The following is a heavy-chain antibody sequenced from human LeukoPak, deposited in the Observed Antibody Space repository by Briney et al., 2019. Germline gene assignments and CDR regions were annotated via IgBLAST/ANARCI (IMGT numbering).Heavy chain of an antibody. D-gene: IGHD6-13*01. CDR2: IYSGGRT. CDR1: GITVSSNY. J-gene: IGHJ6*02. Sequence: GGSLRPSCAASGITVSSNYMSWVRQAPGKGLEWVSVIYSGGRTYYADSVKGRFTISRDNSKNTLYLQMNSLRAEDTAVYYCARDRVSQIDDYYYGMDVWGQGTTDTVSS. V-gene: IGHV3-66*01. CDR3: ARDRVSQIDDYYYGMDV.